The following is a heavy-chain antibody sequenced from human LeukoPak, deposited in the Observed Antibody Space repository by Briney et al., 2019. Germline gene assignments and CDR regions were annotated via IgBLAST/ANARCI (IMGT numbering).Heavy chain of an antibody. Sequence: GGSLRLSCAASGFTFDDYVMHWVRQAPGKGLEWVSGISWNSGSIGYADSVKGRFTISRDNAKNSLYLQMNSLRAEDTALYYCAKGVYYDSSGYYDYWGQGTLVTVSS. CDR3: AKGVYYDSSGYYDY. D-gene: IGHD3-22*01. CDR2: ISWNSGSI. J-gene: IGHJ4*02. CDR1: GFTFDDYV. V-gene: IGHV3-9*01.